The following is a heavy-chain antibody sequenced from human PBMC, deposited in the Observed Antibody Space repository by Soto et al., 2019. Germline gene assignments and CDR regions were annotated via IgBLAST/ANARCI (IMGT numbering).Heavy chain of an antibody. D-gene: IGHD1-26*01. CDR1: GFTFSDYS. CDR2: ISSSSDTI. J-gene: IGHJ4*02. V-gene: IGHV3-48*01. CDR3: APPGSPSWPR. Sequence: EVQLVESGGGLVQPGGSLRLSCAASGFTFSDYSMNWVRQAPGKGLEWVSYISSSSDTIYYADSVKGRFTISRDNAKNSLYRQMNSLRAEDTAVYYCAPPGSPSWPRWGQGTLVTVSS.